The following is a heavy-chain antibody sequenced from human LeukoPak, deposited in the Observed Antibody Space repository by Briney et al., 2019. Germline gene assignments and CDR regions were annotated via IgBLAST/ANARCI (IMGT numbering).Heavy chain of an antibody. D-gene: IGHD6-13*01. V-gene: IGHV3-66*01. J-gene: IGHJ6*02. CDR1: GFTVSSNY. CDR2: IYSGGST. Sequence: GGSLRLSCAASGFTVSSNYMSWVRQAPGKGLEWVSVIYSGGSTYYAGSVKGRFTISRDNSKNTLYLQMNSLRAEDTAVYYCAREYSSSWYHEPLMDVWGQGTTVTVSS. CDR3: AREYSSSWYHEPLMDV.